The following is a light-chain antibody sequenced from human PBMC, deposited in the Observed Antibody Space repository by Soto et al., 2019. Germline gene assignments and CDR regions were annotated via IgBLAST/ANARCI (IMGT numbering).Light chain of an antibody. CDR2: GAS. Sequence: ETLMTQSAATLSVSPGERVTLSCRASQSVNSNLAWYQQKPGQAPRLLIYGASTRVTGIPARFSGSGSGTDFTLAISSLQSEEFAVYYCQQYNNWPRTFGQGTKVEVK. CDR3: QQYNNWPRT. CDR1: QSVNSN. J-gene: IGKJ1*01. V-gene: IGKV3-15*01.